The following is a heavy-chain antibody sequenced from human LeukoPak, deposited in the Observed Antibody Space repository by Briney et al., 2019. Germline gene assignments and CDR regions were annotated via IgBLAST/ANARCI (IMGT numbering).Heavy chain of an antibody. CDR3: ARGMVANSGGAIDY. V-gene: IGHV3-48*03. D-gene: IGHD6-25*01. J-gene: IGHJ4*02. Sequence: PGGSLRLSCAASGFTFSSYAMSWVRQAPGKGLEWVSYITNSGTTVYYADSVKGRFTISRDNAKNSLYLQMNSLRAEDTAVYYCARGMVANSGGAIDYWGQGTLVTVSS. CDR2: ITNSGTTV. CDR1: GFTFSSYA.